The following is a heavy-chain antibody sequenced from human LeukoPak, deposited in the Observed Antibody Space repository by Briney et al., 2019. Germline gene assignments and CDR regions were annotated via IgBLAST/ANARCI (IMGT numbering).Heavy chain of an antibody. J-gene: IGHJ3*02. D-gene: IGHD2-21*02. CDR2: ISAYNGNT. V-gene: IGHV1-18*01. Sequence: ASVKVSCKASGCTFTSYGISWVRLAPGQGLEWMGWISAYNGNTNYAQKLQGRVTMTTDTSTSTAYMELRSLRSDDTAVYYCARVPIVVVTAIYAFDIWGQGTMVTVSS. CDR3: ARVPIVVVTAIYAFDI. CDR1: GCTFTSYG.